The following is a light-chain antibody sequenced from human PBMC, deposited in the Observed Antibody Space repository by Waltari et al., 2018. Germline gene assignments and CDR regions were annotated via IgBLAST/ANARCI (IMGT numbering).Light chain of an antibody. J-gene: IGKJ1*01. Sequence: DILMTQSPSSLSASVGDRVTITCQASQDISHYLKWYQQKPGKAPKLLNYDASNLETGVPSRFSGSRSGTDFTLTISSLLPEDFATYYCQQYDSLWTFGPGTKVEL. CDR1: QDISHY. V-gene: IGKV1-33*01. CDR2: DAS. CDR3: QQYDSLWT.